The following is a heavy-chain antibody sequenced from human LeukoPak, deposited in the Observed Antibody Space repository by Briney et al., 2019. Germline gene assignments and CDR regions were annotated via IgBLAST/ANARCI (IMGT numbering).Heavy chain of an antibody. D-gene: IGHD6-6*01. J-gene: IGHJ4*02. V-gene: IGHV4-59*08. CDR1: GGSISSYH. CDR3: ARRWGYSSSPHFDY. Sequence: SETLSLTCTVSGGSISSYHLNWVRQFPGKGLEWIWHISYSGSTVYTPSLKSRVTISVDTSKNQFSLKLSSVTAADTAVYYCARRWGYSSSPHFDYWGQGTLVTVSS. CDR2: ISYSGST.